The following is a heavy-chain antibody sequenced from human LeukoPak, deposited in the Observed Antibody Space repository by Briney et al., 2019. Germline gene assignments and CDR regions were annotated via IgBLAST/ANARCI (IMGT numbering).Heavy chain of an antibody. V-gene: IGHV3-33*01. Sequence: PGRSLRLSCAASGFTFSNHGMHWVRQAPGKGLEWVANIWYDGSQEYYADTVKGRFTISRDISKNTLYLQMNSLRAEDTAVYYCARDFSGYYTFDYWGQGTLVTVSS. CDR2: IWYDGSQE. D-gene: IGHD3-22*01. CDR1: GFTFSNHG. J-gene: IGHJ4*02. CDR3: ARDFSGYYTFDY.